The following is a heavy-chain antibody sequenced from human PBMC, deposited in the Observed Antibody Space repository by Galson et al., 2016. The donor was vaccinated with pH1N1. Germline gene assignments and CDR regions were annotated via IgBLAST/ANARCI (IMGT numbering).Heavy chain of an antibody. CDR3: ARGLWFGEFSPATS. CDR2: IYPDDSDT. D-gene: IGHD3-10*01. V-gene: IGHV5-51*01. CDR1: GYTFTTYW. Sequence: QSGAEVKKPGESLKISCRASGYTFTTYWIGWVRQMPGKGLEWMGFIYPDDSDTRNYPSFQGQVTISADKSINTAYLQWSSLKASDTAMYYCARGLWFGEFSPATSWGQGTLVTVSS. J-gene: IGHJ5*02.